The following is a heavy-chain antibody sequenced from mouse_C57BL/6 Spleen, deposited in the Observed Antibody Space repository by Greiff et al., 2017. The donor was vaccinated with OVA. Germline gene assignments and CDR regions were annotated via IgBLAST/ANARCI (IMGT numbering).Heavy chain of an antibody. CDR3: ARQAYYSNYDAMDY. CDR2: INPSTGGT. CDR1: GYSFTGYY. J-gene: IGHJ4*01. D-gene: IGHD2-5*01. Sequence: EVHLVESGPELVKPGASVKISCKASGYSFTGYYMNWVKQSPEKSLEWIGEINPSTGGTTYNQKFKAKATLTVDKSSSTAYMQLKSLTSEDSAVYYCARQAYYSNYDAMDYWGQGTSVTVSS. V-gene: IGHV1-42*01.